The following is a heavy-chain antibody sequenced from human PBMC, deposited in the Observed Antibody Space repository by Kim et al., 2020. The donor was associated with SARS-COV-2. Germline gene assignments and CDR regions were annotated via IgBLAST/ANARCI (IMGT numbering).Heavy chain of an antibody. J-gene: IGHJ6*02. CDR1: GFTFSSYW. Sequence: GGSLRLSCAASGFTFSSYWMSWVRQAPGKGLEWVANIKQDGSEEYYVDSVKGRFTISRDNAKNSLYLQMNSLRAEDTAVYYCAREGGSGSSCYYYGMDVWGQGTTVTVSS. D-gene: IGHD2-15*01. V-gene: IGHV3-7*01. CDR2: IKQDGSEE. CDR3: AREGGSGSSCYYYGMDV.